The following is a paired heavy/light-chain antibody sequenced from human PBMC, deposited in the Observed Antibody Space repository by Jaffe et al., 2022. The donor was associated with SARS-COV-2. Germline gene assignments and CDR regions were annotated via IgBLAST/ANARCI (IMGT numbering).Light chain of an antibody. J-gene: IGLJ3*02. CDR3: SAWDSSLSAVV. CDR1: SNNVGNQG. V-gene: IGLV10-54*04. Sequence: QAGLTQPPSVSKGLRQTATLTCTGNSNNVGNQGAAWLQQHQGHPPKLLSYRGNNRPSGISERFFASRSGNTASLTITGLQPEDEADYYCSAWDSSLSAVVFGGGTKLTVL. CDR2: RGN.
Heavy chain of an antibody. Sequence: EIQLLESGGGLVQPGGSLRLSCAASRFIFSTYAMSWVRQAPGKGLEWVSTVSSSGDRTYYADSVRGRFTISRDNSKNTLYLQVSSLRAEDTAVYYCAKGGGTYYALDYWGQGTLVTVSS. CDR2: VSSSGDRT. CDR3: AKGGGTYYALDY. J-gene: IGHJ4*02. D-gene: IGHD1-26*01. CDR1: RFIFSTYA. V-gene: IGHV3-23*01.